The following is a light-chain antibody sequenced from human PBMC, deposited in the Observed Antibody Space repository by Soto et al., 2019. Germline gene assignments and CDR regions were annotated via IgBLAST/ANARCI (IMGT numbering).Light chain of an antibody. V-gene: IGKV3-20*01. CDR3: QQYDNSPIT. Sequence: EFVFTQSPGTLSLSPAERATLSCRASQTVRNNYLAWYQQKPGQAPRLLIYGASSRATGIPDRFSGTGSETDFTLTISRLEPEDFAVYYCQQYDNSPITFGQGTKVDIK. J-gene: IGKJ1*01. CDR1: QTVRNNY. CDR2: GAS.